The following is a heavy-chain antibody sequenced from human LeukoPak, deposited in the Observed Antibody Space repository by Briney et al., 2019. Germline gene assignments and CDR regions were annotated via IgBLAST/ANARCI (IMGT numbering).Heavy chain of an antibody. CDR2: IYHSGST. V-gene: IGHV4-38-2*02. Sequence: PSETLSLTCTVSGFSISSGYYWGWIRQPPGKGLEWIGTIYHSGSTYYNPSLQSRVTISVDTSKNQFSLKLSSVTAADTAVYYCARTYSGTSLFDYWGQGTLVTVSS. CDR1: GFSISSGYY. J-gene: IGHJ4*02. D-gene: IGHD1-26*01. CDR3: ARTYSGTSLFDY.